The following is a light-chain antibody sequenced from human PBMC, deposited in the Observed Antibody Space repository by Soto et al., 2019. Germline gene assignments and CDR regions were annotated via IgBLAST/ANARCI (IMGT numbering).Light chain of an antibody. CDR1: QSVSSSY. Sequence: EIVLTQSPGTLSLSPGERATLSCRASQSVSSSYLAWSQQKPGQAPRLLIYGASSRATGIPDRFSGSGSGTDFTLTISRLEPEDFAVYYCPRYGTSPTWTFGQGTKVEIK. CDR3: PRYGTSPTWT. V-gene: IGKV3-20*01. J-gene: IGKJ1*01. CDR2: GAS.